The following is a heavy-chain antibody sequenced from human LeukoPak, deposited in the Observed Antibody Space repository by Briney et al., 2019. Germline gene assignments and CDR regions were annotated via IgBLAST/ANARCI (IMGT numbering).Heavy chain of an antibody. CDR1: GGSISSGGYS. CDR3: ATGGYSYGSDY. J-gene: IGHJ4*02. Sequence: SQTLSLTCAVSGGSISSGGYSWSWIRQPPGKGLEWIGYMYHSGNTYYNPSLKSRVTISVDRSKNQFSLRLSSVTAADTAVYYCATGGYSYGSDYWGQGTLVTVSS. D-gene: IGHD5-18*01. CDR2: MYHSGNT. V-gene: IGHV4-30-2*01.